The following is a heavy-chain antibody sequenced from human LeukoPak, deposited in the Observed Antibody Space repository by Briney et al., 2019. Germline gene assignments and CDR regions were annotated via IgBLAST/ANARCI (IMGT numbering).Heavy chain of an antibody. CDR2: INPNSGET. CDR3: ASTFGSSWTEQSYYYYYMDV. V-gene: IGHV1-2*02. Sequence: GASVKVSCKASGYTFTSYGISWVRQAPGQGLEWMGWINPNSGETKFVQKFQGRFTVTRDTSISTAYMELSGLTSDDTAVYYCASTFGSSWTEQSYYYYYMDVWGKGTTVTISS. CDR1: GYTFTSYG. D-gene: IGHD6-13*01. J-gene: IGHJ6*03.